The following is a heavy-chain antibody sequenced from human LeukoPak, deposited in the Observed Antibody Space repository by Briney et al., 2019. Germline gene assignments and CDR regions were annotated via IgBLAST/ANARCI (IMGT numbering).Heavy chain of an antibody. CDR2: VNVGTGNT. V-gene: IGHV1-3*01. CDR3: ARDSVPECHGDCYFTGYFDY. J-gene: IGHJ4*02. CDR1: GYTFTTHA. Sequence: ASVKVSCKASGYTFTTHALHWVRQAPGQRLEWMGWVNVGTGNTKYSQKFQDRVIITRDTSASSAYMELSSLRSEDTAVYYCARDSVPECHGDCYFTGYFDYWGQGTLVTVSS. D-gene: IGHD2-21*02.